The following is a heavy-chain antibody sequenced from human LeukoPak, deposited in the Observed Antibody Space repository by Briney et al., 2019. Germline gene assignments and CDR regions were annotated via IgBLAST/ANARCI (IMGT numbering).Heavy chain of an antibody. CDR1: GFTFSSYW. J-gene: IGHJ4*02. Sequence: GSLRLSCAASGFTFSSYWMSWVRRAPGKGLEWVANIKQDGSEKYYVDSVKGRFTISRDNAKNSLYLQMNSLRAEDTAVYYCARSPHLPLEYYYDSSGYWYYFDYWGQGTLVTVSS. CDR2: IKQDGSEK. V-gene: IGHV3-7*01. D-gene: IGHD3-22*01. CDR3: ARSPHLPLEYYYDSSGYWYYFDY.